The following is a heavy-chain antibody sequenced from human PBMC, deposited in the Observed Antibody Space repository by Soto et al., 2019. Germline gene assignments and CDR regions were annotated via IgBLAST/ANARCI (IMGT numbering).Heavy chain of an antibody. CDR2: SGTAGDI. D-gene: IGHD2-15*01. Sequence: EIQLVQSGGGLVQPGGSLTLSCAASGFTFSSHGMHWVRQTIGKGLESVSTSGTAGDIYYADSVKGRFTISRENAKNFVYLQMSGLRAGDAAVYYCARCPTSCCLYGMDVWGQGTTVTVSS. CDR3: ARCPTSCCLYGMDV. J-gene: IGHJ6*02. CDR1: GFTFSSHG. V-gene: IGHV3-13*01.